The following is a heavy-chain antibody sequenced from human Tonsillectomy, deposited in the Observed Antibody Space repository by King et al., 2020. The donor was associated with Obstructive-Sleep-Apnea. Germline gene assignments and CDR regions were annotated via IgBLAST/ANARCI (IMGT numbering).Heavy chain of an antibody. CDR1: GGSLTNYY. D-gene: IGHD6-19*01. CDR3: ARESYNSGWYGADYYYYGMDV. Sequence: VQLQESGPGLVRPSETLSLTCTFSGGSLTNYYWTWIRQPPGKRLEVIGYIYYSGSTAYNPSLKSVVTISGKMSKNQFSLKLSSVTAADTAVYYCARESYNSGWYGADYYYYGMDVWGQGTTVIVSS. V-gene: IGHV4-59*01. CDR2: IYYSGST. J-gene: IGHJ6*02.